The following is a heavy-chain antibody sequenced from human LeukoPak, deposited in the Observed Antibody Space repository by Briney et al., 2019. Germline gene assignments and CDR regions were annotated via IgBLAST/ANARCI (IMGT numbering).Heavy chain of an antibody. CDR1: GFTFSSYA. CDR2: ISGSGGGT. D-gene: IGHD4-17*01. V-gene: IGHV3-23*01. J-gene: IGHJ4*02. Sequence: GESLRLSCAASGFTFSSYAMSWVRAAPGKGLEWVSCISGSGGGTYYGDAVKGRHTISKDNSKSTLYLQMNSLRAEDTAVYYCAKPLSAVTPGCWGQGTLVTVSS. CDR3: AKPLSAVTPGC.